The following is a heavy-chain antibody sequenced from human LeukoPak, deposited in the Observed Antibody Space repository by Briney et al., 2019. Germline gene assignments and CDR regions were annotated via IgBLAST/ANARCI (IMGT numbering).Heavy chain of an antibody. CDR2: IYYRGST. CDR1: GGSISSSSYY. Sequence: SETLSLTCTVSGGSISSSSYYWGWIRQPPGKGVEWVGSIYYRGSTYYNPSLKSRVTISVDTSKNQFSLKLSSVTAADTAVYYCARRRPDMGSGYVDYWGQGTLVTVSS. D-gene: IGHD6-19*01. V-gene: IGHV4-39*01. CDR3: ARRRPDMGSGYVDY. J-gene: IGHJ4*02.